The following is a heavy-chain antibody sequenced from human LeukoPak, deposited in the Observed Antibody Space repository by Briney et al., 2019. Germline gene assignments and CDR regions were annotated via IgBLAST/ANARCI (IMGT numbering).Heavy chain of an antibody. CDR3: ATYRFGNSACKD. V-gene: IGHV3-7*03. CDR1: GFHFINNW. Sequence: GALGLPLGCSGFHFINNWITGFGQPPGKGRDGVAKIKKDGGEKNYADSVKGRFTLSRDHVKNSLYLQMHRLRADDPAVYYCATYRFGNSACKDWGQGTLVTVSS. CDR2: IKKDGGEK. J-gene: IGHJ4*02. D-gene: IGHD2/OR15-2a*01.